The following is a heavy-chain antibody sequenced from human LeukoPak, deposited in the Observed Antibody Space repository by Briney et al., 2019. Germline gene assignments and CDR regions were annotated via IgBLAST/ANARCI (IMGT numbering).Heavy chain of an antibody. CDR1: GFTFSSYS. D-gene: IGHD6-19*01. CDR2: ISSSSSTI. J-gene: IGHJ4*02. V-gene: IGHV3-48*01. CDR3: AKDLGSSGWYIDY. Sequence: GGSLRLSCAASGFTFSSYSMNWVRQAPGKGLEWVSYISSSSSTIYYADSVKGRFTISRDNSKNTLYLQMNSLRAEDTAVYYCAKDLGSSGWYIDYWGQGTLVTVSS.